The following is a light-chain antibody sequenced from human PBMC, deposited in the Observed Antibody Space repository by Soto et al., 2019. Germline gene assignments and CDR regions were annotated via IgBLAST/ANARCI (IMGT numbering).Light chain of an antibody. CDR1: QNIYWY. CDR2: DAD. V-gene: IGKV1-5*03. CDR3: QQYNTYWT. Sequence: IQMTQSPSTVSASVADRVTITCRASQNIYWYLAWYQQKPGKAPKLLISDADSLPRGVPSRFSGSTSGTEFTLTISSLQPDDFATYYGQQYNTYWTFGQGKKVDI. J-gene: IGKJ1*01.